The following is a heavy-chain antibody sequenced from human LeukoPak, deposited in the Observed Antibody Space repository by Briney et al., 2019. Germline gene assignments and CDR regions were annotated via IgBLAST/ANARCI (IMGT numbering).Heavy chain of an antibody. D-gene: IGHD3-22*01. Sequence: PSETLSLTCTVSGYSLSSGYYWGWIRQPPGKGLEWIGSIYYSGSTYYNPSLKSRVTISVDTSKNQFSLKLSSVTAADTAVYYCARGPDYYDSSGYYPTLDYWGQGTLVTVSS. V-gene: IGHV4-38-2*02. CDR1: GYSLSSGYY. J-gene: IGHJ4*02. CDR3: ARGPDYYDSSGYYPTLDY. CDR2: IYYSGST.